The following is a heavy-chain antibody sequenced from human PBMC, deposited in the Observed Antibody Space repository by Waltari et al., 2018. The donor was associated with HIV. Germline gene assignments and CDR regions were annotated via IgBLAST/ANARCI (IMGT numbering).Heavy chain of an antibody. J-gene: IGHJ4*02. V-gene: IGHV3-74*01. D-gene: IGHD2-2*01. CDR2: INSDGSST. CDR1: GFTISSYW. CDR3: ARGGLSSTSKPDFDY. Sequence: EVQLVESGGGLVQPGGSLRLSCAASGFTISSYWMHWVRQAPGKGLVWVSRINSDGSSTTYADSGKGRSTISRDNAKNTLYLQINSLRAEDTAVYYCARGGLSSTSKPDFDYWGQGTLVTVSS.